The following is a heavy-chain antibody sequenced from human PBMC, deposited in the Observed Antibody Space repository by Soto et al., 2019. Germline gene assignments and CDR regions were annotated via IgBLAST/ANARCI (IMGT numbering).Heavy chain of an antibody. CDR3: AKDFSSKGWMGLNAPSDS. CDR2: ITASGGST. Sequence: EVQLLESGGGLVQPGGSLRLSCEASGFTFSGYAMTWVRQGPGKGLEWVSTITASGGSTYYADSVKGRFTISRDNSKAMVYLEMNRLRAADTAVYYCAKDFSSKGWMGLNAPSDSWGQGILVSVSS. J-gene: IGHJ4*02. D-gene: IGHD4-4*01. V-gene: IGHV3-23*01. CDR1: GFTFSGYA.